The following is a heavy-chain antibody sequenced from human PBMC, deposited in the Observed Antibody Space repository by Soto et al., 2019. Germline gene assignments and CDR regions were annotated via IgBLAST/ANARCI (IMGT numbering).Heavy chain of an antibody. V-gene: IGHV4-39*01. D-gene: IGHD2-15*01. J-gene: IGHJ5*02. CDR2: IYYSGSI. CDR1: GGSISSSSYY. Sequence: SETLSLTCTVSGGSISSSSYYWGWIRQPPGKGLEWIGSIYYSGSIYYNPSLKSRVTISIDTSKNQFSLKLSSVTAADTAVYYCARRGYCSGGSCYPGWFDPWGQGTLVTVSS. CDR3: ARRGYCSGGSCYPGWFDP.